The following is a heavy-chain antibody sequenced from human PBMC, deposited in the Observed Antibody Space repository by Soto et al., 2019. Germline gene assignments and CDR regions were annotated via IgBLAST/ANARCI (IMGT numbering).Heavy chain of an antibody. V-gene: IGHV1-2*02. CDR3: ARNMDYYYGPGSGNGHGF. J-gene: IGHJ6*02. CDR2: IDPKFGDT. Sequence: QVQLGQSGAEVKEPGDSVRVSCAASGYTFTAYYIHWVRQAPGQGLEWMGWIDPKFGDTTYAQDFQGRVSMTRDMSISTVYMELSRLTSDDTAIYYCARNMDYYYGPGSGNGHGFWGQGTTVTVFS. D-gene: IGHD3-10*01. CDR1: GYTFTAYY.